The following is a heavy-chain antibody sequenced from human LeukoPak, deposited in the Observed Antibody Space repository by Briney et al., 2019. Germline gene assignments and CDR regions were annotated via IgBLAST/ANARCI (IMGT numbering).Heavy chain of an antibody. CDR2: IYYSGST. V-gene: IGHV4-39*07. D-gene: IGHD6-13*01. Sequence: SETLSLTCTVSGGSISSSSYYWGWIRQPPGKGLEWIVSIYYSGSTYSNPSLKSRVTISVDTSKNQFSLKLSSVTAADTAVYYCARADYLAGHENWFDPWGQGTLVTVSS. J-gene: IGHJ5*02. CDR1: GGSISSSSYY. CDR3: ARADYLAGHENWFDP.